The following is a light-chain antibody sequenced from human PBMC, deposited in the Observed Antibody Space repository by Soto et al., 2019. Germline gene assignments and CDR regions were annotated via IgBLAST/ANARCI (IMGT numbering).Light chain of an antibody. CDR3: QTCGTGIPWV. CDR2: LNSDGSH. CDR1: SGHSSYA. V-gene: IGLV4-69*02. Sequence: QSVLTQSPSASASLGASFKLTCTLSSGHSSYAIAWHQQQTEKGPRYLMKLNSDGSHSKGAGIPDRFSGTGTGAERDLTISSLQSEDEGDYYCQTCGTGIPWVFGGRTTLTAL. J-gene: IGLJ3*02.